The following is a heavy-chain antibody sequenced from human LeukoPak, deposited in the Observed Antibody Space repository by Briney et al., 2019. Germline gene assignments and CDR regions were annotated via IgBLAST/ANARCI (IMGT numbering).Heavy chain of an antibody. CDR3: ARKSDSSGWYGY. V-gene: IGHV1-2*02. D-gene: IGHD6-19*01. J-gene: IGHJ4*02. CDR1: GYTFTSYG. CDR2: INPNSGGT. Sequence: EASVKVSCKASGYTFTSYGISWVRQAPGQGLEWMGWINPNSGGTNYAQKFQGRVTMTRDTSISTAYMELSRLRSDDTAVYYCARKSDSSGWYGYWGQGTLVTVSS.